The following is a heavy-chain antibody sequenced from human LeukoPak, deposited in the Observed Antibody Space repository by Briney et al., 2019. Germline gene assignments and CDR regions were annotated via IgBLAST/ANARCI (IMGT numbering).Heavy chain of an antibody. CDR1: GFTFSDYY. CDR3: AGVYSSGWYALDY. D-gene: IGHD6-19*01. CDR2: ISSSGSTI. V-gene: IGHV3-11*01. J-gene: IGHJ4*02. Sequence: GGSLRLSCAASGFTFSDYYMSWIRQAPGKGLEWVSYISSSGSTIYYADSVKGRFTISRDNAKNSLYLQMDSLRAEDTAVYYCAGVYSSGWYALDYWGQGTLVTVSS.